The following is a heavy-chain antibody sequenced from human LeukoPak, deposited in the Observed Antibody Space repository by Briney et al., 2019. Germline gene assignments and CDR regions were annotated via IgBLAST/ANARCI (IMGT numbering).Heavy chain of an antibody. CDR1: GFTFSSYA. J-gene: IGHJ4*02. CDR3: AKDRRPYYGSGSYPYYFDY. CDR2: ISGSGGST. Sequence: GGSLRLSCAASGFTFSSYAMSWVRQAPGKGLEWVSAISGSGGSTYYADSVKGRFTISRYNSKNTLYLQMNSLRAEDTAVYYCAKDRRPYYGSGSYPYYFDYWGQGTLVTVSS. V-gene: IGHV3-23*01. D-gene: IGHD3-10*01.